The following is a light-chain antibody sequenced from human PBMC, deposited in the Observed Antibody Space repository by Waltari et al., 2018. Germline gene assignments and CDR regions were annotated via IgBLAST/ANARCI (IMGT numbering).Light chain of an antibody. CDR2: DVS. V-gene: IGLV2-14*01. Sequence: QSALTQPASVSGSPGQSITISCTGTTSDLRCYNYVSWYQQHPGKAPKLMIYDVSSRPSGVSNRFSGSKSGNTASLTISGLQAEDEADYYCSSFTSSSTWVFGGGTKLTVL. J-gene: IGLJ3*02. CDR3: SSFTSSSTWV. CDR1: TSDLRCYNY.